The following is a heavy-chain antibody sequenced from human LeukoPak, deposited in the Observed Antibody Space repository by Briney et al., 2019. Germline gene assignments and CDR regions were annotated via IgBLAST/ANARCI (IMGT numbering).Heavy chain of an antibody. Sequence: ASVKVSCKASGYTFTSYGISWVRQAPGQGLEWMGWISAYNGNTNYAQKLQGRVTMTTDTSTSTAYMELRSLRSDDTAVYYCARVCSNTSCWGAFDIWGQGTMVTVSS. CDR1: GYTFTSYG. J-gene: IGHJ3*02. CDR2: ISAYNGNT. V-gene: IGHV1-18*01. D-gene: IGHD2-2*01. CDR3: ARVCSNTSCWGAFDI.